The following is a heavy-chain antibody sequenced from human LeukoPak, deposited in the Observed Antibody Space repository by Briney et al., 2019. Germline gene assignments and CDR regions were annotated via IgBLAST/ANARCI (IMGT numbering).Heavy chain of an antibody. CDR2: IIPSFGTA. Sequence: SVKVSCKASGGTFSSYAISWVRQAPGQGLEWMGRIIPSFGTANYAQKFQGRVTITTDESTSTAYMELSSLRSEDTAVYYCARDLNYDSSRYRPGENYYYYMDVWGKGTTVTVSS. CDR1: GGTFSSYA. CDR3: ARDLNYDSSRYRPGENYYYYMDV. D-gene: IGHD3-22*01. J-gene: IGHJ6*03. V-gene: IGHV1-69*05.